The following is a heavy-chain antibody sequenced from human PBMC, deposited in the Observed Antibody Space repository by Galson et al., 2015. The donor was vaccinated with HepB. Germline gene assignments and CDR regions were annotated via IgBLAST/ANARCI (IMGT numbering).Heavy chain of an antibody. CDR1: GYTFTSYG. D-gene: IGHD1-14*01. CDR3: ARTTNKATGGGFDY. CDR2: ISAYNGDT. J-gene: IGHJ4*02. V-gene: IGHV1-18*04. Sequence: SVKVSCKASGYTFTSYGISWVRQAPGQGLEWMGWISAYNGDTNYAQKLQGGVTMTTDTSTTTAYMELRSLRSDDTAVYYCARTTNKATGGGFDYWGQGTLVTVSS.